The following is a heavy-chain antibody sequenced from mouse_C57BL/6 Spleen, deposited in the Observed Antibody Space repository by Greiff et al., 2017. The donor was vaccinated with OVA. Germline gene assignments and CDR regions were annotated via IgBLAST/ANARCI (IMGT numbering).Heavy chain of an antibody. Sequence: EVQGVESGPELVKPGASVKIPCKASGYTFTDYNMDWVKQSHGKSLEWIGDINPNNGGTIYNQKFKGKATLTVDKSSSTAYMELRSLTSEDTAVYYCARSHYGSSDGFAYWGQGTLVTVSA. CDR3: ARSHYGSSDGFAY. V-gene: IGHV1-18*01. CDR1: GYTFTDYN. D-gene: IGHD1-1*01. CDR2: INPNNGGT. J-gene: IGHJ3*01.